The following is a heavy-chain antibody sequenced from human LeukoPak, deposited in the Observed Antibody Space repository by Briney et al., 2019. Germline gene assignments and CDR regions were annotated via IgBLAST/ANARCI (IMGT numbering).Heavy chain of an antibody. CDR1: GGTFSSYA. CDR2: MNPNSGNT. Sequence: ASVKVSCKASGGTFSSYAINWVRQATGQGLEWMGWMNPNSGNTGYAQKFQGRVTITRNTSISTAYMELSSLRSEDTAVYYCARGGTLDSSSWVVWGQGTLVTVSS. CDR3: ARGGTLDSSSWVV. V-gene: IGHV1-8*03. D-gene: IGHD6-13*01. J-gene: IGHJ4*02.